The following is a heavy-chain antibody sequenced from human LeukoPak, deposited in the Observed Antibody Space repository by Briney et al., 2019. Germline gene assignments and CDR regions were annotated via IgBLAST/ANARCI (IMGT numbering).Heavy chain of an antibody. CDR1: GNYW. V-gene: IGHV3-30*18. D-gene: IGHD2-15*01. CDR2: ISYDGSNK. Sequence: PGGSLRLSCAASGNYWMHWVRQAPGKGLEWVAVISYDGSNKYYADSVKGRFTISRDNSKNTLYLQMNSLRAEDTAVYYCAKDLLEGSDFDYWGQGTLVTVSS. CDR3: AKDLLEGSDFDY. J-gene: IGHJ4*02.